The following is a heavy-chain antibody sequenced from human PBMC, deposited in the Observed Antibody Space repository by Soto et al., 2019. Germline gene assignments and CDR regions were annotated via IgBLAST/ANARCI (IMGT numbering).Heavy chain of an antibody. D-gene: IGHD6-6*01. CDR2: ISAYNGNT. CDR1: GYTFTSYG. CDR3: ARARYSSSSADYYYYYCMDV. V-gene: IGHV1-18*01. Sequence: ASVKVSCKASGYTFTSYGISWVRQAPGQGLEWMGWISAYNGNTNYAQKLQGRVTMTTDTSTSTAYMELRSLRSDDTAVYYCARARYSSSSADYYYYYCMDVWGQGTTVTVSS. J-gene: IGHJ6*02.